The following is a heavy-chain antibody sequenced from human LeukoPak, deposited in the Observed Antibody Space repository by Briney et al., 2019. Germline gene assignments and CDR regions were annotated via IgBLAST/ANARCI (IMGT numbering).Heavy chain of an antibody. CDR3: ARDEYSSSSSYYYYYYMDV. CDR1: GDSVSSTNYH. D-gene: IGHD6-6*01. CDR2: THYSGNT. Sequence: SEILSLTCVVSGDSVSSTNYHWGWIRQPPGKGLEWIGTTHYSGNTYYNPSLKSRVTISLDTSKNQFSLKLSSVTAADTAVYYCARDEYSSSSSYYYYYYMDVWGKGTTVTVSS. V-gene: IGHV4-39*07. J-gene: IGHJ6*03.